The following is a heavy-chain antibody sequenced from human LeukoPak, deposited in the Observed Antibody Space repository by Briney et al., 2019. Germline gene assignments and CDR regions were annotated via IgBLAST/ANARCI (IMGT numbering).Heavy chain of an antibody. CDR2: ITGTAGTTAAGTT. CDR1: GLIFSNYA. D-gene: IGHD3-16*01. J-gene: IGHJ6*02. CDR3: AKLRYAHGSFYGMDV. Sequence: PGGSLRLSCAASGLIFSNYAMSWVRQAPGKGLEWVSSITGTAGTTAAGTTYYSDSVKGRLTISRDNSKNTMYLQMNNLRAEDTALYYCAKLRYAHGSFYGMDVWGRGTTVTVSS. V-gene: IGHV3-23*01.